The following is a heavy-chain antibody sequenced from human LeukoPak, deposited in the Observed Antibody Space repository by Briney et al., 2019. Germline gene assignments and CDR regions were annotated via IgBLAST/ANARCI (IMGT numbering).Heavy chain of an antibody. D-gene: IGHD6-13*01. CDR2: IYYSGST. CDR1: GGSISSSSYY. V-gene: IGHV4-39*01. CDR3: ARGFDTSGSS. J-gene: IGHJ4*02. Sequence: PSETLSLTCTVSGGSISSSSYYWGWIRQPPGKGLEWIGSIYYSGSTYYNPSLKSRVTISVDTSKNQFSLKLSSVTAADTAVYYCARGFDTSGSSWSQGTLVTVSS.